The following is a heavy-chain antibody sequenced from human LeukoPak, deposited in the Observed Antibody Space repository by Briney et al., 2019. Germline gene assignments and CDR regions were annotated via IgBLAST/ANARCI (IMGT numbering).Heavy chain of an antibody. CDR3: AKDWNAWPTNFDS. D-gene: IGHD5-24*01. J-gene: IGHJ4*02. V-gene: IGHV3-23*01. CDR1: GFTFSTYA. Sequence: GGSLRLSCAASGFTFSTYAVNWVRQAPGKGLEWVSAISSSGGTTYYADSVKGRFSISRDNSKNTLYLRMNSLRAEDTAVYYCAKDWNAWPTNFDSWGQGTLVTVSA. CDR2: ISSSGGTT.